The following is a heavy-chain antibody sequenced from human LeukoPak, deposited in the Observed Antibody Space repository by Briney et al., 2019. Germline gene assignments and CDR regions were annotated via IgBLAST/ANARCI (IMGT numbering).Heavy chain of an antibody. V-gene: IGHV3-30*18. Sequence: GGSLRLSCAASGFTFSSYGMHWVRQAPGKGLEWVAVISYDGSNKYYADSVKGRFTISRDNSKNTLYLQMNRLRAEDTAVYYCAKRGLAAALFRWGQGTLVTVSS. D-gene: IGHD6-13*01. J-gene: IGHJ4*02. CDR2: ISYDGSNK. CDR1: GFTFSSYG. CDR3: AKRGLAAALFR.